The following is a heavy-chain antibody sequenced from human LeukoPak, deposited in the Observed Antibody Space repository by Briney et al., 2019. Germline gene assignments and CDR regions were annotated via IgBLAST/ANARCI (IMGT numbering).Heavy chain of an antibody. D-gene: IGHD5-18*01. Sequence: GGSLRLSCAASGFTFSSYEMSWVRQAPGKGLEWVSYISSSGSTIYYADSVKGRFTISRDNAKNSLYLQMNSLRAEDTAVYYCARAGGYSYGYPFDYWGQGTLVTVSS. J-gene: IGHJ4*02. CDR2: ISSSGSTI. CDR3: ARAGGYSYGYPFDY. CDR1: GFTFSSYE. V-gene: IGHV3-48*03.